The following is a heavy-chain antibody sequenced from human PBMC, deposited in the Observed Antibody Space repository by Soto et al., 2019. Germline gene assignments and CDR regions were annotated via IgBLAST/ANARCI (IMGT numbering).Heavy chain of an antibody. CDR1: GFTFSSYA. V-gene: IGHV3-23*01. D-gene: IGHD3-3*01. J-gene: IGHJ6*03. CDR2: ISGSGGST. Sequence: GSLRLSCAASGFTFSSYAMSWVRQAPGKGLEWVSAISGSGGSTYYADSVKGRFTISRDNSKNTLYLQMNSLRAEDTAVYYCAKDIPESITIFGVVMDVWGKGTTVTVS. CDR3: AKDIPESITIFGVVMDV.